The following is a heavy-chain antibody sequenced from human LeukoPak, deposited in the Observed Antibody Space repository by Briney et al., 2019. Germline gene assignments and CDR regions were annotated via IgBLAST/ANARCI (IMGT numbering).Heavy chain of an antibody. CDR2: IDWNGNNI. D-gene: IGHD6-13*01. CDR1: GFTFEHHA. Sequence: PGGSLRLSCAPSGFTFEHHAMHWVRQAPGKGLEWVSGIDWNGNNIDYAVSVKGRFTISRDNAKNSLYLQMDSLRPEDTAFFYCARGQSSSSSYHLHYWGQGTLVTVSS. J-gene: IGHJ4*02. CDR3: ARGQSSSSSYHLHY. V-gene: IGHV3-9*01.